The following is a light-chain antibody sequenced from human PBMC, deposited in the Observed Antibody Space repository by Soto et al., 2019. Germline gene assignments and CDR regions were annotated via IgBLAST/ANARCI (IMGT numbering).Light chain of an antibody. Sequence: QSVLTQPASVSGSPGQSITISCTGSSSDIGAYTYVSWYQHHPGKAPKLMIYDVSSRPSGVSNRFSGSKSGNTASLTISGLQADDEAHYYCSSYTSSSTLVFGGGTKVTVL. CDR2: DVS. V-gene: IGLV2-14*03. J-gene: IGLJ3*02. CDR3: SSYTSSSTLV. CDR1: SSDIGAYTY.